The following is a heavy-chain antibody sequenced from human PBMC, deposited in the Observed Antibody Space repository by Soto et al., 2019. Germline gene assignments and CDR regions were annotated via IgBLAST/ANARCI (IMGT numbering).Heavy chain of an antibody. CDR1: GYSFTSLD. CDR2: MQPSTGRT. Sequence: ASVKVSCKASGYSFTSLDINWVRQTAGQGLAWMGWMQPSTGRTGYAQKFQGRVTMTRDTSINTAYMELTTLTSDDTAVYYCARGVSAGVEYWGQGTRVTVSS. J-gene: IGHJ4*02. D-gene: IGHD1-26*01. CDR3: ARGVSAGVEY. V-gene: IGHV1-8*01.